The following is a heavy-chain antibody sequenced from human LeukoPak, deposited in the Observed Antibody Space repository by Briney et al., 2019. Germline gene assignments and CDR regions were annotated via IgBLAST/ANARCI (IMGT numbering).Heavy chain of an antibody. CDR2: ISNTASYI. J-gene: IGHJ4*02. D-gene: IGHD6-13*01. Sequence: GGSLRLSCAASGFTFSNYHMNWVRQAPGKGLEWVSSISNTASYIYYADSVKGRFTISRDNAKNTLYLQMNSLRAEDTAVYYCAKDKAAAGFDYWGQGTLVTVSS. V-gene: IGHV3-21*04. CDR3: AKDKAAAGFDY. CDR1: GFTFSNYH.